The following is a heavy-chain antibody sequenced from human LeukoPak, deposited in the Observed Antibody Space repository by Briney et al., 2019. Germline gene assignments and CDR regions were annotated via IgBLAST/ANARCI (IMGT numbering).Heavy chain of an antibody. J-gene: IGHJ3*02. V-gene: IGHV4-59*08. D-gene: IGHD1-26*01. Sequence: PSETLSLTCTVSGGSISSYYWSWIRQPPGKELEWIGSIYHSGSTYYNPSLKSRVTIPVDTSKNQFSLKLSSVTAADTAVYYCARQELLNAFDIWGQGTMVTVSS. CDR1: GGSISSYY. CDR3: ARQELLNAFDI. CDR2: IYHSGST.